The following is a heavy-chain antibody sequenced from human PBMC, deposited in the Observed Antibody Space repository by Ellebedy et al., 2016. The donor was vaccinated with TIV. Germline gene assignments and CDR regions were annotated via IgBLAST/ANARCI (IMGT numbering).Heavy chain of an antibody. D-gene: IGHD6-13*01. CDR1: GGSISSGGYY. CDR2: ISYSGNA. Sequence: MPSETLSLTCTVSGGSISSGGYYWSWIRQPPGKGLEWIGYISYSGNAYYNPSLNSRVTISVDTSQTHFSLELSSVTAADTAVYYCATGGVYTYFFDYWGQGTLVTVSS. J-gene: IGHJ4*02. CDR3: ATGGVYTYFFDY. V-gene: IGHV4-31*03.